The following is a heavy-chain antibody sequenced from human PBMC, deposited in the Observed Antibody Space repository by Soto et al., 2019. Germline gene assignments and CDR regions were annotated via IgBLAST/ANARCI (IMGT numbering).Heavy chain of an antibody. CDR1: GFTFSGSA. CDR2: IRSKANSYAT. J-gene: IGHJ4*02. D-gene: IGHD2-15*01. Sequence: GGSLRLSCAASGFTFSGSAMHWVRQASGKGLEWVGRIRSKANSYATAYAASVKGRFTISRDDSKNTAYLQMNSLKTEDTAVYYCTRHRVGRSGGSCYDYWGQGALVTVSS. CDR3: TRHRVGRSGGSCYDY. V-gene: IGHV3-73*01.